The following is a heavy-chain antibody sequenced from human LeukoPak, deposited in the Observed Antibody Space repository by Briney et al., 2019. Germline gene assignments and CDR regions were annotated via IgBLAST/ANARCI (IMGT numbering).Heavy chain of an antibody. Sequence: SETLSLTCIFSGDSMTNYYWNWIRQPPGKGLEWIGYIFYSGRTNYNPSLKSRVTISVDTSKNQFSLKLSSVTAADTAVYYCARGYYDILTGYYDYWGQGTLVTVSS. CDR1: GDSMTNYY. CDR2: IFYSGRT. J-gene: IGHJ4*02. CDR3: ARGYYDILTGYYDY. V-gene: IGHV4-59*08. D-gene: IGHD3-9*01.